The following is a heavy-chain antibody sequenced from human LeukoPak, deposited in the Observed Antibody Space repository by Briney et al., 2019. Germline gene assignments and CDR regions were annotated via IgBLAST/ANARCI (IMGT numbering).Heavy chain of an antibody. V-gene: IGHV3-7*01. D-gene: IGHD1-14*01. Sequence: GGSLRLSCAASGFTFSDFWMRWVRQAPGKGLEWVANINQGGRESYYVDSVKGRFTISRDNAKKSLFLQMNSLRAEDTAVYYCTKGRRNHYWGQGTLVTVST. CDR2: INQGGRES. CDR1: GFTFSDFW. CDR3: TKGRRNHY. J-gene: IGHJ4*02.